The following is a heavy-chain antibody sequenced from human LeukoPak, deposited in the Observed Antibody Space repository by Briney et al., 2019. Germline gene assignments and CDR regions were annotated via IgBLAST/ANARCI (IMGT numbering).Heavy chain of an antibody. CDR1: GGSISSSNCY. V-gene: IGHV4-39*07. CDR3: ARGRKKRYPANYHYYMDV. Sequence: SSETLSLTCTVSGGSISSSNCYWVWIRQPPGKGLECIGTISYSGSTYYNPSLKSRVSISVDTSKNQFSLKLSSVTAADTAVYYCARGRKKRYPANYHYYMDVWGKGTTVTVSS. D-gene: IGHD6-25*01. J-gene: IGHJ6*03. CDR2: ISYSGST.